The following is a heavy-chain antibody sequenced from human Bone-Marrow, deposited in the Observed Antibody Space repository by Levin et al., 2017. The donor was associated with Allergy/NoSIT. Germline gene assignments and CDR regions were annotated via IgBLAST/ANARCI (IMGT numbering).Heavy chain of an antibody. CDR3: ARAHYTLPAPVGGYYNYGLDV. D-gene: IGHD2-2*01. CDR2: IIPIFGAP. V-gene: IGHV1-69*13. CDR1: GGTFSSFG. Sequence: SVKVSCKGSGGTFSSFGISWVRQAPGQGLEWMGGIIPIFGAPNNAQKFQGRATITADESTKTAYMELSSVRYEDTAVYYCARAHYTLPAPVGGYYNYGLDVWGQGTTVTVSS. J-gene: IGHJ6*02.